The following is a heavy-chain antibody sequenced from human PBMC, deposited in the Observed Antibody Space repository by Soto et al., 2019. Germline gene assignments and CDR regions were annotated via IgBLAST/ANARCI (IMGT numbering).Heavy chain of an antibody. CDR1: GGSISSGDYY. V-gene: IGHV4-30-4*01. CDR2: IYYSGST. Sequence: QVQLQESGPGLVKPSQTLSLTCTVSGGSISSGDYYWSWIRQPPGKGLEWIGYIYYSGSTKYNQSLNSRVTISVDTSTNQFSLKLSSVTAADTAVYYCARERPDGSRLDPWGQGTLVTVSS. D-gene: IGHD6-13*01. CDR3: ARERPDGSRLDP. J-gene: IGHJ5*02.